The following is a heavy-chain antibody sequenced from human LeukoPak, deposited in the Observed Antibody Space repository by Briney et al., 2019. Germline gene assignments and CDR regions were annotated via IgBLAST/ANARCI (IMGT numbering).Heavy chain of an antibody. CDR1: GFTLRIYA. J-gene: IGHJ4*02. V-gene: IGHV3-23*01. CDR2: IRGSGGST. CDR3: AKCCDFWSGYYPY. Sequence: PGGPLRLSGSPSGFTLRIYAMIGAGQPPGGGREGLSPIRGSGGSTYHAHSVKGRFTISKDNSKNTLYLQINSLRAEDTAVYYCAKCCDFWSGYYPYWGQGTLVTVSS. D-gene: IGHD3-3*01.